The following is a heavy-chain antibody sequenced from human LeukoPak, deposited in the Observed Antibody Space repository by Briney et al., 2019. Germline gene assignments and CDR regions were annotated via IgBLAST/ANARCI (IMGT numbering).Heavy chain of an antibody. D-gene: IGHD3-10*02. V-gene: IGHV3-23*01. J-gene: IGHJ6*04. CDR3: AELGITMIGGV. CDR1: GFTFSSYA. CDR2: INDSGGST. Sequence: PGGSLRLSCAASGFTFSSYAMSWVRQTPGKGLEWVSSINDSGGSTYYADSVKGRFTISSDSSKNTLYLQMNSLRAEDTAVYYCAELGITMIGGVWGKGTTVTISS.